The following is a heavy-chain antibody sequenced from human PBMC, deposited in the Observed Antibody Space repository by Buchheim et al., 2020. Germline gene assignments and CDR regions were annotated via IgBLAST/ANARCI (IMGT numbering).Heavy chain of an antibody. CDR2: IKQDGSEK. CDR3: AKKLSCSGGSCYSNYFDY. J-gene: IGHJ4*02. Sequence: EVQLLESGGGLVQPGGSLRLSCAASGFTFSSYWMSWVRQAPGKGLEWVANIKQDGSEKYYVDSVKGRFTISRDNSKNTLYLQMNSLRAEDTAVYYCAKKLSCSGGSCYSNYFDYWGQGTL. D-gene: IGHD2-15*01. V-gene: IGHV3-7*03. CDR1: GFTFSSYW.